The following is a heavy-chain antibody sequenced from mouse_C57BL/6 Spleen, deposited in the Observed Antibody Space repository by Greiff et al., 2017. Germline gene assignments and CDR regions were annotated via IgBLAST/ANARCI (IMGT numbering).Heavy chain of an antibody. CDR1: GYTFTSYW. Sequence: QVQLQQPGAELVRPGSSVKLSCKASGYTFTSYWMHWVKQRPIQGLEWIGNIDPSDSETPYNQKFKDKATLTVDKSSSTAYMQLSSLTSEDSAVYYCARDGNAIFDYWGQGTTLTVSS. V-gene: IGHV1-52*01. J-gene: IGHJ2*01. D-gene: IGHD2-1*01. CDR2: IDPSDSET. CDR3: ARDGNAIFDY.